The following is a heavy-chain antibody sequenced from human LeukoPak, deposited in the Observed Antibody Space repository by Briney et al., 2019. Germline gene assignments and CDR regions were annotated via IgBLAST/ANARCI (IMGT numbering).Heavy chain of an antibody. J-gene: IGHJ5*02. D-gene: IGHD2-2*01. CDR2: ISSNGGST. CDR3: VKDSEVVPAMANWIDP. CDR1: GFPFSSYA. V-gene: IGHV3-64D*06. Sequence: GGSLRLSCSASGFPFSSYAMHWVRQAPGKGLQYVSAISSNGGSTYYADSVKGRFTISRDNSKHTLYLQMSSLRAEDTAVYYCVKDSEVVPAMANWIDPWGQGTLVTVSS.